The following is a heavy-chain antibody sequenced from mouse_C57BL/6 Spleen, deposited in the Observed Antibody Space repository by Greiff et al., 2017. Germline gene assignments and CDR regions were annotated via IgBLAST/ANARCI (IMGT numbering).Heavy chain of an antibody. CDR1: GYTFTSSW. Sequence: VQLQQPGAELVKPGASVKLSCKASGYTFTSSWMHWVKQRPGRGLEWIGRIDPNSGGTKYNEQFKSKATLTVDKPSSTSDMQLSSLTSEDSAVYYCAREDYGRRAWFAYWGQGTLVTVSA. J-gene: IGHJ3*01. V-gene: IGHV1-72*01. D-gene: IGHD2-4*01. CDR3: AREDYGRRAWFAY. CDR2: IDPNSGGT.